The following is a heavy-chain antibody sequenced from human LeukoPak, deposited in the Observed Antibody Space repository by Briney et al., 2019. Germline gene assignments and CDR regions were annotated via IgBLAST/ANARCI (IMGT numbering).Heavy chain of an antibody. J-gene: IGHJ5*02. CDR1: GYTFTSYD. CDR2: INPNNGGT. Sequence: ASVKVSCKASGYTFTSYDINWVRQAPGQGLEWMGWINPNNGGTNYAQRFQDRVTMTRDTSISTAYMELSGLRSDDTAVYYCARGYCTTANCYPAGWFDPWAQGTLVTVSS. D-gene: IGHD2-2*01. V-gene: IGHV1-2*02. CDR3: ARGYCTTANCYPAGWFDP.